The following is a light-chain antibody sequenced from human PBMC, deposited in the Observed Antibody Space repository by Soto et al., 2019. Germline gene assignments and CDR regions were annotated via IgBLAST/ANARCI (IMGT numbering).Light chain of an antibody. V-gene: IGKV1-5*03. CDR1: QSISSW. Sequence: DIPMTQSPSTLSASVGDRVTITCRASQSISSWLAWYQQKPGEAPKILIYKASSLESGVPSRFSGSGSGTEFTVTVSSLQPDDFSTYYCQQYDYYPYTFGQGTKLEIK. CDR3: QQYDYYPYT. CDR2: KAS. J-gene: IGKJ2*01.